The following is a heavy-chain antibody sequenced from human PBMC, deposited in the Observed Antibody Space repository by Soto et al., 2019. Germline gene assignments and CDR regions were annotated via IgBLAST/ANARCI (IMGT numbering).Heavy chain of an antibody. CDR3: ARMETGRVVTRPNWFDP. J-gene: IGHJ5*02. CDR1: GYTFTSYA. D-gene: IGHD2-21*02. CDR2: INTGNGNT. V-gene: IGHV1-3*04. Sequence: QVQLVQSGAEVKKPGASVKVSCKASGYTFTSYAMHWVRQAPGQRLEWMGWINTGNGNTKYSQNFQDRVTITRDTSASTVYMERRSLRSEDTAVYYCARMETGRVVTRPNWFDPWGQGTLVTVSS.